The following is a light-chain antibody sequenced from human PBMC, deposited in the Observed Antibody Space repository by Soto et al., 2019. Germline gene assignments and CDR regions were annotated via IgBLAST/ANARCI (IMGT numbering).Light chain of an antibody. CDR1: QSVSVNS. V-gene: IGKV3-20*01. CDR3: QQYGGSPFT. Sequence: IVLTQSPGTLSLSPGDRATLSCRASQSVSVNSLAWYQQKGGQAPRLLIYAASTRATGVPDRFSGTGSGTDFALTISRLETDDSAVYYCQQYGGSPFTFGPGTKVDIK. J-gene: IGKJ3*01. CDR2: AAS.